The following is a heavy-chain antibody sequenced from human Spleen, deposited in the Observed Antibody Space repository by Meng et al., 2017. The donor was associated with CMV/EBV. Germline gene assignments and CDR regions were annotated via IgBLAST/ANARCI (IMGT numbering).Heavy chain of an antibody. J-gene: IGHJ4*02. CDR1: GGSISSSSYY. D-gene: IGHD5-12*01. V-gene: IGHV4-39*07. Sequence: SETLSLTCTVSGGSISSSSYYWGWIRQPPGKGLEWIGSIYYSGSTYYNPSLKSRVTISVDTSKNQFSLKLGSVTAADTAVYYCARGKGLYGYSGYGTCDYWGQGTLVTVSS. CDR3: ARGKGLYGYSGYGTCDY. CDR2: IYYSGST.